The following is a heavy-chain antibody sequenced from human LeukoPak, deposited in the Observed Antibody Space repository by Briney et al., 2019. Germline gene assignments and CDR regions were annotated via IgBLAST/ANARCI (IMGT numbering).Heavy chain of an antibody. Sequence: SETLSLTCTVSGGSISSSSYYWGWIRQPPGKGLEWIGSIYYSGSTYYNPSLKSRVTISVDTSKNQFSLKLTSVTAADTALFYCARRPEDWFDPWGQGTLVTVSS. CDR1: GGSISSSSYY. V-gene: IGHV4-39*07. J-gene: IGHJ5*02. CDR3: ARRPEDWFDP. CDR2: IYYSGST.